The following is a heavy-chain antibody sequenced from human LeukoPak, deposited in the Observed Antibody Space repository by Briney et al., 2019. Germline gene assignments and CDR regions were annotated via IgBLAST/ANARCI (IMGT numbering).Heavy chain of an antibody. CDR3: AKVPRGFLEWF. CDR2: ISGGGGST. D-gene: IGHD3-3*01. Sequence: GGSLRLSCAASGFTFSSYAMSWVRQAPGKGLEWVSAISGGGGSTYYADSVKGRFTISRDNSKNTLSLQMNSLRAEDTAVYYCAKVPRGFLEWFWGQGTLVTVSS. V-gene: IGHV3-23*01. J-gene: IGHJ4*02. CDR1: GFTFSSYA.